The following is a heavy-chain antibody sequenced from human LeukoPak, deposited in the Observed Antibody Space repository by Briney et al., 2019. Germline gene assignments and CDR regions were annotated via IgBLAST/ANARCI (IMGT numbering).Heavy chain of an antibody. CDR2: INPNSGGT. CDR1: GYTFTGYY. D-gene: IGHD3-22*01. CDR3: ARDRDSSGSLDY. Sequence: ASVKVSCKASGYTFTGYYMHWVRQAPGQGLEWMGWINPNSGGTNYAQKFQGWVTMTRDTSISTAFMELSRLRSDDTAVYYCARDRDSSGSLDYWGQGTLVTVSS. V-gene: IGHV1-2*04. J-gene: IGHJ4*02.